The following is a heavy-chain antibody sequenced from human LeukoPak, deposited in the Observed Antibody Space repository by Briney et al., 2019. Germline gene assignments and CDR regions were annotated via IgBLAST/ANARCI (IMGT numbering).Heavy chain of an antibody. D-gene: IGHD3-22*01. J-gene: IGHJ1*01. CDR1: GYILTELS. Sequence: GASVKVSCKVSGYILTELSMHWVRQTPGKELEWMGGFDPEDGETIYAQKFQGRITMTEDTSTDTAYMELSSLRSEDTAVYYCATHSSGYYYVNPFRQHWGQATLVTVS. V-gene: IGHV1-24*01. CDR3: ATHSSGYYYVNPFRQH. CDR2: FDPEDGET.